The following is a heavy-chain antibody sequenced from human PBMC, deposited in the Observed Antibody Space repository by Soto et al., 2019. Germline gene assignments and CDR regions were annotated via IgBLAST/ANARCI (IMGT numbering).Heavy chain of an antibody. J-gene: IGHJ4*02. CDR3: AHLTTGGFYFDY. CDR1: GGSISSYY. Sequence: PSETLSLTCTVSGGSISSYYWSWIRQPPGKGLEWIGYIYYSGSTNYNPSLKSRVTISVDTSKNQFSLKLSSVTAADTAVYYCAHLTTGGFYFDYWGQGTLVTVSS. V-gene: IGHV4-59*01. CDR2: IYYSGST. D-gene: IGHD4-17*01.